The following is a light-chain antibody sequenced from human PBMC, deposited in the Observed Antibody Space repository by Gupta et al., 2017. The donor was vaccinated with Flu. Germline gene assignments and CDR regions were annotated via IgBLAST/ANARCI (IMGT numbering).Light chain of an antibody. CDR3: QQYNHLPLS. CDR2: GAS. Sequence: LAVCIGCRSSLSCRSSYSVGNNLAWYHHLAGQPPRLLIFGASTRDPGIPDRFSGSGSGTDFTLTISSLQSEDFALYYCQQYNHLPLSFGGGTKVEIK. V-gene: IGKV3-15*01. CDR1: YSVGNN. J-gene: IGKJ4*01.